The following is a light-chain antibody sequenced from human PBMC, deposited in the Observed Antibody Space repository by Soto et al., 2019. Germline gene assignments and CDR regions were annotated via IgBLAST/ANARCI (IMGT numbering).Light chain of an antibody. CDR1: QSVSSY. Sequence: EIVLTQSPATLSLSPGERATLSCRASQSVSSYLAWYQQKPGQAPRLLIYDASNRATGIPARFGGSGSGTDFTLTISRLEPEDFAVYYCQQYGSSGMFGQGTKVDIK. V-gene: IGKV3-11*01. CDR2: DAS. CDR3: QQYGSSGM. J-gene: IGKJ1*01.